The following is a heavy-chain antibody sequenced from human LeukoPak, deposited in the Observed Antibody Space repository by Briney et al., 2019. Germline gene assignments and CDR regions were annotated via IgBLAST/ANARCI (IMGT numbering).Heavy chain of an antibody. CDR2: IWYDGSNK. J-gene: IGHJ6*02. V-gene: IGHV3-33*06. CDR3: AKDTGYSYGHHYYYYYGMDV. Sequence: QPGRSLRLSCAASGFTFSSYGMHWVRQAPGKGLEWVAVIWYDGSNKYYADSVKGRFTISRDNSKNTLYLQMNSLRAEDTAVYYCAKDTGYSYGHHYYYYYGMDVWGQGTTVTVSS. CDR1: GFTFSSYG. D-gene: IGHD5-18*01.